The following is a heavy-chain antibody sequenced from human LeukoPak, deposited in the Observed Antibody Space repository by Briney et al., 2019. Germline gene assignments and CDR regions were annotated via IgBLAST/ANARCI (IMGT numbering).Heavy chain of an antibody. D-gene: IGHD3-3*01. CDR1: GFTLSSYA. Sequence: GGSLRLSCAASGFTLSSYAMSWVRQAPGKGLEWVSAISGSGGSTYYADSVKGRFTISRDNSKNTLYLQMNNLRAEDTAVYYCAKSGTIFGVVIYYDYWGQGTLVTVSS. V-gene: IGHV3-23*01. J-gene: IGHJ4*02. CDR2: ISGSGGST. CDR3: AKSGTIFGVVIYYDY.